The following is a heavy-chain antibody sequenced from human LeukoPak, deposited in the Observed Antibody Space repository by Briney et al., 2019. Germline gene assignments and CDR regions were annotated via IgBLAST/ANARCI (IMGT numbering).Heavy chain of an antibody. Sequence: AGGSLRLSCAASGFTFSSYSMNWVRQAPGKGLEWVSSISSSSSYIYYADSVKGRFTISRDNAKNSLYLQMNSLRAEDTAVYYCAKDGDLTSDYYYMDVWGKGTTVTVSS. V-gene: IGHV3-21*01. J-gene: IGHJ6*03. CDR3: AKDGDLTSDYYYMDV. D-gene: IGHD7-27*01. CDR2: ISSSSSYI. CDR1: GFTFSSYS.